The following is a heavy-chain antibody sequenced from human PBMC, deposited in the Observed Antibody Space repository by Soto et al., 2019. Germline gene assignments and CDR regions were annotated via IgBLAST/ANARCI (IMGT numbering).Heavy chain of an antibody. CDR1: GLTVSSNY. Sequence: GGSLRLSCAASGLTVSSNYMSWVRQAPGKGLEWVSVIYSGGNTYYADSVKGRFTISRDNSKNTLFLQMNSLRAEDTAVYYCARGLYDYVWGSYAQFDYWGQGTLVTVS. V-gene: IGHV3-53*01. D-gene: IGHD3-16*01. CDR2: IYSGGNT. J-gene: IGHJ4*02. CDR3: ARGLYDYVWGSYAQFDY.